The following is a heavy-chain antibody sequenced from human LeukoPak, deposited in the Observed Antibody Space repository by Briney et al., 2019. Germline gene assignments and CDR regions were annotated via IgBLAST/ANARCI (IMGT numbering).Heavy chain of an antibody. J-gene: IGHJ4*02. V-gene: IGHV3-49*03. D-gene: IGHD1-26*01. CDR3: ARPQSGSYAVDY. Sequence: GGSLRLSCTASGSTFGDYGMSWFRQAPGKGLEWVGFIRRSAYGGTAEYAASVKGRFTLSRDDSKRIAYLQMNSLRTEDTAVYYCARPQSGSYAVDYWGQGTLVTVSS. CDR2: IRRSAYGGTA. CDR1: GSTFGDYG.